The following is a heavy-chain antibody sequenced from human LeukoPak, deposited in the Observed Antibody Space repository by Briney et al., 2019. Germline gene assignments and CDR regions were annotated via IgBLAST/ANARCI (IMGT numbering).Heavy chain of an antibody. J-gene: IGHJ4*02. CDR1: GFTFSSYG. CDR2: ISYDGSNK. V-gene: IGHV3-30*03. CDR3: ARDRRYFDY. Sequence: PGRSLRLSCAASGFTFSSYGMHWVRQAPGKGLEWVAVISYDGSNKYYADSVKGRFTISRDNAKNSLYLQMNSLRAEDMAVYYCARDRRYFDYWGQGTLVTVSS.